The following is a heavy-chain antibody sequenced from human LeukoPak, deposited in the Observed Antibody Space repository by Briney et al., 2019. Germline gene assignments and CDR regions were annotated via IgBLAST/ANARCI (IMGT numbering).Heavy chain of an antibody. Sequence: GGSLRLSCAASGFTFSSYWMHWVRQAPGKGLVWVSRINSDGSSSSYADSVKGRFTISRDNAKNTLYLQMNSLRAEDTAVYYCAREGYSSGYIDYWGQGTLVTVSS. CDR1: GFTFSSYW. CDR2: INSDGSSS. J-gene: IGHJ4*02. V-gene: IGHV3-74*01. CDR3: AREGYSSGYIDY. D-gene: IGHD3-22*01.